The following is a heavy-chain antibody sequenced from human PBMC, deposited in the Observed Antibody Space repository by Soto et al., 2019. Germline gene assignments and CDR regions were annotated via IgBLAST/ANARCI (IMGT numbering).Heavy chain of an antibody. J-gene: IGHJ6*02. CDR1: GGSISSYY. CDR3: ARDRFTYGSGSHLYPVYYYYGMDV. CDR2: IYYSGST. V-gene: IGHV4-59*01. D-gene: IGHD3-10*01. Sequence: PSETLSLTCTVSGGSISSYYWSWIRQPPGKGLEWIGYIYYSGSTNYNPSLKSRVTISVDTSKNQFSLKLSSVTAADTAVYYCARDRFTYGSGSHLYPVYYYYGMDVWGQGTTVTVSS.